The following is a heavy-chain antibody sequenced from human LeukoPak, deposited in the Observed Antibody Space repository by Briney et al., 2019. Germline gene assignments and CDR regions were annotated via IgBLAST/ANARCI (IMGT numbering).Heavy chain of an antibody. D-gene: IGHD3-22*01. CDR3: ARHVYDSSDYPSGNKNYYYYYYMDV. CDR2: IHPNGDT. V-gene: IGHV1-2*02. CDR1: GYTFTGHY. Sequence: ASVKVSCKASGYTFTGHYMHWVRQAPGQGLEWMGWIHPNGDTNYAQKFQGRVTMTRDTSISTAYMELSRLRSDDTAMYYCARHVYDSSDYPSGNKNYYYYYYMDVWGKGTTVTVSS. J-gene: IGHJ6*03.